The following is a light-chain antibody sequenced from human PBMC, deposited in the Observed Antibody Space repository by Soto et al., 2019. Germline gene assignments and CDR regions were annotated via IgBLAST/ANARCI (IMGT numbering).Light chain of an antibody. CDR1: QSISSD. J-gene: IGKJ1*01. Sequence: EIVLTQSPATLSSFPGERATLSCRASQSISSDLAWYQQKPGQAPRLLIHGASTRAADIPARFSGSGSGTEFTLTISSLQSEDFAVYYCQQYNNWPPWTFGQGTKVDIK. CDR3: QQYNNWPPWT. V-gene: IGKV3-15*01. CDR2: GAS.